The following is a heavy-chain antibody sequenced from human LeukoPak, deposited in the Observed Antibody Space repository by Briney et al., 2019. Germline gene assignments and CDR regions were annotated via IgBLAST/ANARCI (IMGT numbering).Heavy chain of an antibody. J-gene: IGHJ4*02. CDR1: GFTFSDYY. Sequence: GGSLRLSCAASGFTFSDYYMSWIRQAPGKGLEWVSYISSSSSSYIYYADSVKGRFTISRDNAKNSLYLQMNSLRAEDTAVYYCARECYYGSSGYYCYWGQGTLVTVSS. D-gene: IGHD3-22*01. V-gene: IGHV3-11*06. CDR2: ISSSSSSYI. CDR3: ARECYYGSSGYYCY.